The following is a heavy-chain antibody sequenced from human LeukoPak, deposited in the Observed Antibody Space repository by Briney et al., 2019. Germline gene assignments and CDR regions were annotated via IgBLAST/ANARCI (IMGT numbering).Heavy chain of an antibody. CDR1: GGSISSSSYY. CDR2: IYYSGTT. D-gene: IGHD3-22*01. V-gene: IGHV4-39*01. Sequence: SETLSLTCTVSGGSISSSSYYWGWIRQPPWKGLEWIGTIYYSGTTYYNPSLKSRVTISVDTSKSQFSLKLSSVTAADTAVYYCARGYYDSSGAFDYWGQGTLVTVSS. CDR3: ARGYYDSSGAFDY. J-gene: IGHJ4*02.